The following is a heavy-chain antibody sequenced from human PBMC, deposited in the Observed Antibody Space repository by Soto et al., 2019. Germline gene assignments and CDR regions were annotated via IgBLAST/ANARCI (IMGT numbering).Heavy chain of an antibody. V-gene: IGHV4-59*08. Sequence: PSGNLSLTCPVSGCSISSFYWSWIRQPPGKGLEWIWYIYYSGSTNYNPSLKSRVTISVDTSKNQFSLKLSSVTAADTAVYYCARQHDSWGQGTLVTVSS. CDR3: ARQHDS. CDR1: GCSISSFY. J-gene: IGHJ4*02. CDR2: IYYSGST.